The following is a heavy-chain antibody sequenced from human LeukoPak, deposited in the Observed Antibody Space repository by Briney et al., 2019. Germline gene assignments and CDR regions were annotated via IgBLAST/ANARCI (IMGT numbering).Heavy chain of an antibody. J-gene: IGHJ5*01. CDR3: ARARGTYSNALDS. D-gene: IGHD2-15*01. V-gene: IGHV3-30*02. Sequence: SLRPSCVPSALTFSNYGMHCVRQPAGKGLGWVALIRYDRSNEYYEDSVKGRSTISRDNSKNILYLQMNSLRVEDTAVYYCARARGTYSNALDSWGQGSLVTVSS. CDR2: IRYDRSNE. CDR1: ALTFSNYG.